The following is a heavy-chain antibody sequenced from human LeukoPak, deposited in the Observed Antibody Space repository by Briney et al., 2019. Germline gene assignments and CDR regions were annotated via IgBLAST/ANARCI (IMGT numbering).Heavy chain of an antibody. CDR1: GFTFSSYG. CDR3: AKDLPITMIVVVGYYGMDV. J-gene: IGHJ6*02. D-gene: IGHD3-22*01. CDR2: ISYDGSNK. V-gene: IGHV3-30*18. Sequence: GGSLRLSCAASGFTFSSYGMHWVRQAPGKGLEWVAVISYDGSNKYYADSVKGRFTISRDNSKNTLYLQMNSLRAEDTAVYYCAKDLPITMIVVVGYYGMDVWGQGTTVTVSS.